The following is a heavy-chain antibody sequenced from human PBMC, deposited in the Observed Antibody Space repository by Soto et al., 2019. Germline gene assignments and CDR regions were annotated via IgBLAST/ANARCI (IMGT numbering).Heavy chain of an antibody. D-gene: IGHD2-15*01. CDR3: ARVYRSGGSCYSIDY. CDR2: INPSGGST. CDR1: GFTFTSYF. J-gene: IGHJ4*02. V-gene: IGHV1-46*03. Sequence: ASVKVSCKASGFTFTSYFMHWVRQAPGQGLEWMGIINPSGGSTNYAQKFQGRVTMTRDTSASTVYMELSSLRSEDTAVYYCARVYRSGGSCYSIDYWGQGTLVTVSS.